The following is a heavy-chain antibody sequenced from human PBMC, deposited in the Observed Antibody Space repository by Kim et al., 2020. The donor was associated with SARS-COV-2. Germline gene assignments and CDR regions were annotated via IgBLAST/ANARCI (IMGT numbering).Heavy chain of an antibody. J-gene: IGHJ4*02. CDR3: ASSAGTTGGGSDY. Sequence: YAVSGKGLFTIPRDNAKNSLYLQMNSLGAEDTAVYYCASSAGTTGGGSDYWGQGTLVTVSS. V-gene: IGHV3-11*06. D-gene: IGHD1-7*01.